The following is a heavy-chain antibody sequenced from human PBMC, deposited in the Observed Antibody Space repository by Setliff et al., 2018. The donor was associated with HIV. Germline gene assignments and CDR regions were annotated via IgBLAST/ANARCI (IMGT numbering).Heavy chain of an antibody. V-gene: IGHV4-39*01. CDR2: IYYSGST. CDR1: GDSITSGHFY. J-gene: IGHJ4*02. D-gene: IGHD3-16*01. CDR3: ARTSVITLALDY. Sequence: SETLSLTCTVSGDSITSGHFYWGWIRQPPGKGLEWIGSIYYSGSTYYTPSLKSRVTISVDTSKNQFSLKLSSVTAADTAVFYCARTSVITLALDYWGQGTQVTVSS.